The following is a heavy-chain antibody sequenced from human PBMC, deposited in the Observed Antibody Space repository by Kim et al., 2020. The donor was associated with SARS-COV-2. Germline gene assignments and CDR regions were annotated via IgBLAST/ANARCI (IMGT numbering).Heavy chain of an antibody. CDR3: ARDHRRRHDTMVRGVEYYYDGLDV. Sequence: SETLSLTCSVSGGSITSGDYYWSWIRQHAGKGLEWIGYISYSGSTYYNPSLKSRLTISIDTSKKQFSLKLTSVTAADTAVDYCARDHRRRHDTMVRGVEYYYDGLDVWGQGTTVTVSS. D-gene: IGHD3-10*01. CDR2: ISYSGST. V-gene: IGHV4-31*03. CDR1: GGSITSGDYY. J-gene: IGHJ6*01.